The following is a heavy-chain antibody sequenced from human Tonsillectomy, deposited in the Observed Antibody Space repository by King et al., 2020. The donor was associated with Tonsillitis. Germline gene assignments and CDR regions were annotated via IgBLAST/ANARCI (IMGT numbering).Heavy chain of an antibody. Sequence: VQLVESGGGLVQPGGSLRLSCAASGFTFSNYAMNWVRQAPGKGLEWVSTISGSGGSTYYADSMKGRFTISRDNSKNTLYLQMNSLRVEDTAVYYCAKGGYCSSTSCPGDYWGQGTLVTVSS. CDR2: ISGSGGST. V-gene: IGHV3-23*04. J-gene: IGHJ4*02. CDR1: GFTFSNYA. CDR3: AKGGYCSSTSCPGDY. D-gene: IGHD2-2*01.